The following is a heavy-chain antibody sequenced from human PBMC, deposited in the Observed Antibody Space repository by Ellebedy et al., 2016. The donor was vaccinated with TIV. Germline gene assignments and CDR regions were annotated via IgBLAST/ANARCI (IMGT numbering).Heavy chain of an antibody. CDR1: SHTFTTSW. CDR2: IDPGNSQT. CDR3: ARRPHYDYLWVNSRAPDAFDI. D-gene: IGHD3-16*01. V-gene: IGHV5-10-1*01. J-gene: IGHJ3*02. Sequence: GESLKISXQCPSHTFTTSWLSWVRQMPGKGLEWLGKIDPGNSQTIYSPAFQGHVTISVDKSISTAYLQWSSLKASDTAMYYCARRPHYDYLWVNSRAPDAFDIWGQGTMVTVSS.